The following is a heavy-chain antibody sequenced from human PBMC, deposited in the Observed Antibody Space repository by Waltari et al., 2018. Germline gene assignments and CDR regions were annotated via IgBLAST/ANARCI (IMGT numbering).Heavy chain of an antibody. CDR1: GYSISSGYY. Sequence: QVQLQESGPGLVKPSETLSLTCAISGYSISSGYYWGWIRQPPGKGLEWIGSIYHSGSTYYNPSLKSRVTISVDTSKNQFSLKLSSVTAADTAVYYCARRWYSSSPGPFDYWGQGTLVTVSS. CDR3: ARRWYSSSPGPFDY. J-gene: IGHJ4*02. D-gene: IGHD6-6*01. V-gene: IGHV4-38-2*01. CDR2: IYHSGST.